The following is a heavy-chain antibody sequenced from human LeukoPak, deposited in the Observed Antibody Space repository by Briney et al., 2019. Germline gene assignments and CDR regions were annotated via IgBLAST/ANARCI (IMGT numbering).Heavy chain of an antibody. CDR2: IKEDGREK. Sequence: PGGSLRHSRAASGFSFSTYWMTWVRQSPGKELERVANIKEDGREKVYVDSVKGRFTISRDNAKNSLYLQMNTLRVDASAIYYCARDPYGGTYGAFDIWGRGTMVSISS. CDR1: GFSFSTYW. V-gene: IGHV3-7*01. J-gene: IGHJ3*02. CDR3: ARDPYGGTYGAFDI. D-gene: IGHD1-26*01.